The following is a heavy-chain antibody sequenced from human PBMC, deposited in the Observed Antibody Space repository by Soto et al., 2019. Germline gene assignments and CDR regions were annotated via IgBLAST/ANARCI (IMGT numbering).Heavy chain of an antibody. J-gene: IGHJ4*02. CDR3: VRDTYDTSADY. CDR2: IWYDGSKK. D-gene: IGHD3-22*01. Sequence: QVQLVESGGGVVQPGRSLRLSCVVSQFTFSDYGMHWIRQAPDQGLEWLGTIWYDGSKKIYGDSVRGRFIIFRDNSKNTLYLQMNSLRVEDTAVYYCVRDTYDTSADYWGRGSLVIVSP. V-gene: IGHV3-33*01. CDR1: QFTFSDYG.